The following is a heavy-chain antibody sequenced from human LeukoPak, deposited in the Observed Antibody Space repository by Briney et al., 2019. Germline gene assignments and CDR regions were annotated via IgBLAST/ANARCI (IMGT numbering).Heavy chain of an antibody. CDR2: INPNSGGT. CDR1: GYTFTGYY. V-gene: IGHV1-2*02. J-gene: IGHJ4*02. CDR3: ARTITMVRGVIGY. Sequence: PVASVKVSCKASGYTFTGYYMHWVRQAPGQGLEWMGWINPNSGGTNYAQKFQGRVTMTRDTSISTAYMELSRLRSEDTAVYYCARTITMVRGVIGYWGQGTLVTVSS. D-gene: IGHD3-10*01.